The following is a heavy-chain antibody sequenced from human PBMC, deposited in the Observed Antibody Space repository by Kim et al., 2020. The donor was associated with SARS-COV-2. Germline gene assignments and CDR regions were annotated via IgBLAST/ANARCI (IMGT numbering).Heavy chain of an antibody. Sequence: GGSLRLSCTASGFTFGDYAMSWVRQAPGKGLEWVGFIRSKAYGGTTEYAASVKGRFTISRDDSKSIAYLQMNSLKTEDTAVYYCTRDLYYYDSSGYGYWGQGTLVTVSS. CDR3: TRDLYYYDSSGYGY. V-gene: IGHV3-49*04. CDR1: GFTFGDYA. J-gene: IGHJ4*02. D-gene: IGHD3-22*01. CDR2: IRSKAYGGTT.